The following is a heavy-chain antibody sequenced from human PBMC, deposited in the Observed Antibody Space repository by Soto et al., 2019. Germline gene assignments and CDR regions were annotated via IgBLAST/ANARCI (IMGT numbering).Heavy chain of an antibody. J-gene: IGHJ4*02. V-gene: IGHV2-5*01. Sequence: QITLKESGPTLVKPTQTLTLTCTFSGFSLTTSGVGVGWIRQPPGKALEWLALIFWNDDERYSPSLKSRLTITKDTSKTQVVLTMTNMDPVDTATYDCVHTGYSYDPFGYWGRGTLVTVSS. CDR3: VHTGYSYDPFGY. D-gene: IGHD5-18*01. CDR2: IFWNDDE. CDR1: GFSLTTSGVG.